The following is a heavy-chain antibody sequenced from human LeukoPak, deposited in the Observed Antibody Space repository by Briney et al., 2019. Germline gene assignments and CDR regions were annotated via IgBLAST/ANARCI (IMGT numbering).Heavy chain of an antibody. V-gene: IGHV3-73*01. CDR1: GFTFSASA. CDR2: IRNKDDTYAT. CDR3: TGSYSSSSYNWFDP. J-gene: IGHJ5*02. D-gene: IGHD6-6*01. Sequence: PGGSLRLSCAASGFTFSASAMHWVRQASGKGLEWVGRIRNKDDTYATAYAASVNGRFTISRDDSKHTAYLQMNSLKTEDTAVYYCTGSYSSSSYNWFDPWGQGTLVTVSS.